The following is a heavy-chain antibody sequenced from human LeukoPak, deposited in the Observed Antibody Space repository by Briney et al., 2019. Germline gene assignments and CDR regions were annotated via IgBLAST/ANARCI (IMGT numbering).Heavy chain of an antibody. CDR2: FIYSGGGT. Sequence: GASLRLSCAASGFIFSNYAMNWVRQAPGKGLEWVSFIYSGGGTKYADSVRGRFTISRDNSRNTLYLQMSSLRSEDTAVYYCAKDRRPDGVYDLDYRGQGTLVTVSS. D-gene: IGHD5/OR15-5a*01. CDR3: AKDRRPDGVYDLDY. CDR1: GFIFSNYA. V-gene: IGHV3-23*01. J-gene: IGHJ4*02.